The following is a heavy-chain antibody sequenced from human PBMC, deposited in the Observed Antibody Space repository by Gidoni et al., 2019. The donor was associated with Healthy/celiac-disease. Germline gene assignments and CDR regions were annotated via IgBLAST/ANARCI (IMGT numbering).Heavy chain of an antibody. CDR1: GFTFSSYS. CDR3: ARDDIVVVPAAIYYYYGMDV. V-gene: IGHV3-48*02. D-gene: IGHD2-2*02. CDR2: ISSSSSTI. Sequence: EVQLVASGGGLVLPGGSLRLSCAASGFTFSSYSMTWFRQAPGKGLEWVSYISSSSSTIDYADSVKGRFTIYRDNAKNSLYLQMNSLRDEDTAVYYCARDDIVVVPAAIYYYYGMDVWGKGTTVTVSS. J-gene: IGHJ6*04.